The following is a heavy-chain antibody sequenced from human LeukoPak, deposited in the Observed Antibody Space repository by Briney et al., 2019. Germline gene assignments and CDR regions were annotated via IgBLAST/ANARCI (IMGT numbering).Heavy chain of an antibody. CDR3: AKVVAAAGTRLDY. Sequence: PSETLSLTCAVYGGSFSGYYWSWVRQAPGKGLEWVSAISGSGGSTYYADSVKGRFTISRDNSKNTLYLQMNSLRAEDTAVYYCAKVVAAAGTRLDYWGQGTLVTVSS. J-gene: IGHJ4*02. CDR1: GGSFSGYY. V-gene: IGHV3-23*01. CDR2: ISGSGGST. D-gene: IGHD6-13*01.